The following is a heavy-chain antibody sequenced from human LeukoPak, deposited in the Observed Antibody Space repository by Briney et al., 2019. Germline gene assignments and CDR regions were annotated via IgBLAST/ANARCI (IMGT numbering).Heavy chain of an antibody. D-gene: IGHD6-13*01. CDR1: GFTFSSYA. J-gene: IGHJ4*02. V-gene: IGHV3-23*01. CDR3: ASEIAAAGVFDY. CDR2: ISGSGGST. Sequence: GGSLRFSCAASGFTFSSYAMSWVRQAPGKGLEWVSAISGSGGSTYYADSVKGRFTISRDNSKNTLYLQMNSLRAEDTAVYYCASEIAAAGVFDYWGQGTLVTVSS.